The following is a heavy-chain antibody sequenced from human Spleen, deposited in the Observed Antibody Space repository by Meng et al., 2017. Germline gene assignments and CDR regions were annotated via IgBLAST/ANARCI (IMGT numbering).Heavy chain of an antibody. CDR1: GGSLSGAY. V-gene: IGHV4-34*01. CDR3: ARHPSSYVDY. CDR2: IYYSGST. J-gene: IGHJ4*02. Sequence: QVQLQRWGPGLLQPSETLSRTCAVNGGSLSGAYCNWIRHPPGKGLEWIGSIYYSGSTYYNPSLKSRVTISVDTYKNQFSLKLSSVTAADTAVYYCARHPSSYVDYWGQGTLVTVSS. D-gene: IGHD5-18*01.